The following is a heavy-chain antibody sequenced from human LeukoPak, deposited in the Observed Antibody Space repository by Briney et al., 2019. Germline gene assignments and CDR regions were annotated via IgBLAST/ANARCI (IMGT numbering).Heavy chain of an antibody. Sequence: ASVKVSCKASGYTFTSYDIIWVRQATRQGLEWMGWMNPNSGNTGYAQKFQGRVTMTRNTSISTAYMELSSLRSEDTAVYYCARRSRLRSYDSSGYPHFEYWGQGTLVTVSS. D-gene: IGHD3-22*01. J-gene: IGHJ4*02. V-gene: IGHV1-8*01. CDR2: MNPNSGNT. CDR1: GYTFTSYD. CDR3: ARRSRLRSYDSSGYPHFEY.